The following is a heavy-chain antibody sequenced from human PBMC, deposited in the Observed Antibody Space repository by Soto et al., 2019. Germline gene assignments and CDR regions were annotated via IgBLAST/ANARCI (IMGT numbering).Heavy chain of an antibody. CDR1: GASISSGGYS. V-gene: IGHV4-30-2*01. J-gene: IGHJ5*02. CDR2: IYDNGNT. CDR3: ARMGGWFDP. Sequence: SETLSLTCAVSGASISSGGYSWNWIRQPPGKGLEWIGYIYDNGNTYYNPSLKSRVTISVAKSRNQFSLNLTSVTAADTAVYFCARMGGWFDPRGQGTLVTVSS. D-gene: IGHD3-16*01.